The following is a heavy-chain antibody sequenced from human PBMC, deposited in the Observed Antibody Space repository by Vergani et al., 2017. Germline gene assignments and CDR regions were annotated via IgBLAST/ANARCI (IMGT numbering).Heavy chain of an antibody. V-gene: IGHV3-48*01. CDR3: ATGGSIAARPRSY. CDR2: ISSSSSTI. J-gene: IGHJ4*02. Sequence: EVQLVESGGGLVQPGGSLRLSCAASGFTFSSYSMNWVRQAPGQGLEWVSYISSSSSTIYYADSVKGRFTISRDNAKNSLYLQMNSLRAEDTAVYYCATGGSIAARPRSYWGQGTLVTVSS. CDR1: GFTFSSYS. D-gene: IGHD6-6*01.